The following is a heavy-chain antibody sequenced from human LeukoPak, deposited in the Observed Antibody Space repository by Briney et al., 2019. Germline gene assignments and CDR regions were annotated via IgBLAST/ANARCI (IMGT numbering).Heavy chain of an antibody. Sequence: GGSLRLSCAASGFTVSRNYMNWVRQAPGKGLEWVSVIYSGGSTYYADSVKGRFTISRDNSKNTLYLQMDSLRAEDTAVYYCARGTRYDSSGYYSQDLDYWGQGTLVTVSS. D-gene: IGHD3-22*01. CDR3: ARGTRYDSSGYYSQDLDY. CDR2: IYSGGST. V-gene: IGHV3-53*01. J-gene: IGHJ4*02. CDR1: GFTVSRNY.